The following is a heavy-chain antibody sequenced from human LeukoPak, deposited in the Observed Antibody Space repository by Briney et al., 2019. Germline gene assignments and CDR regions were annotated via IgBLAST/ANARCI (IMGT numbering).Heavy chain of an antibody. CDR2: IYYSGST. CDR3: ARAAGTSRFDY. CDR1: GGSISSSSYY. Sequence: PSETLSLTCTVSGGSISSSSYYWGWIRQPPGRGLEWIGSIYYSGSTYYNPSLKSRVTISVDTSKNQFSLKLSSVTAADTAVYYCARAAGTSRFDYWGQGTLVTVSS. D-gene: IGHD1-1*01. J-gene: IGHJ4*02. V-gene: IGHV4-39*07.